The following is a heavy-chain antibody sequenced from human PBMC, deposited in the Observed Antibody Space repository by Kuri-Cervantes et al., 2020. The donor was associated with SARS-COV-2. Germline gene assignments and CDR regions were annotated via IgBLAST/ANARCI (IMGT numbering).Heavy chain of an antibody. CDR1: GYTFTSYG. CDR2: ISAYSGNA. J-gene: IGHJ5*02. Sequence: ASVKVSCKASGYTFTSYGISWARQAPGKGLEWMGWISAYSGNAKYAQKLQGRVTLTTDTSTSTAYMELRSLRSDDTAVYYCARRRENFYLNNWFDPWGQGTLVTVSS. V-gene: IGHV1-18*01. CDR3: ARRRENFYLNNWFDP. D-gene: IGHD2/OR15-2a*01.